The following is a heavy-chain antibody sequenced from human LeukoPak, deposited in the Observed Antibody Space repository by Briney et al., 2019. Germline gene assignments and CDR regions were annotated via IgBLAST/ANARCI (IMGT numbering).Heavy chain of an antibody. Sequence: GGSLRLSCAASGFTFSSYGMSWVRQAPGKGLEWVSAISGSGGSTYYADSVKGRFTISRDNSKNTLYLQMNSLRAEDTAVYYCAKFGDSSGYGILDYWGQGTLATVSS. V-gene: IGHV3-23*01. CDR2: ISGSGGST. CDR3: AKFGDSSGYGILDY. J-gene: IGHJ4*02. D-gene: IGHD3-22*01. CDR1: GFTFSSYG.